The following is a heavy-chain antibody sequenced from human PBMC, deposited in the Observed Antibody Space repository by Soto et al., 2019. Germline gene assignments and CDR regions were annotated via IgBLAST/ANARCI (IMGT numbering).Heavy chain of an antibody. Sequence: SETLSLTCTVSGGSISSYYWSWIRQPPGKGLEWIGYIYYSGSTNYNPSLKSRVTISVDTSKNQFSLKLSSVTAADTAVYYCARGRSSGWYSGDAFDIWGQGTMVTVSS. CDR3: ARGRSSGWYSGDAFDI. CDR1: GGSISSYY. V-gene: IGHV4-59*01. J-gene: IGHJ3*02. CDR2: IYYSGST. D-gene: IGHD6-19*01.